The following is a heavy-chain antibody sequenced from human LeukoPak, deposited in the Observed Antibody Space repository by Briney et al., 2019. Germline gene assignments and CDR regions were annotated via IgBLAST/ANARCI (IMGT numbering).Heavy chain of an antibody. CDR2: ISGSGGST. CDR3: ATHYDILTGYYSGY. D-gene: IGHD3-9*01. Sequence: PGGSLRLSCAASGFTFSSYAMSWVRQAPGKGLEWVSAISGSGGSTYYADSVKGRFTISRDNSKNTLYLQMNSLRAEDTAVYYCATHYDILTGYYSGYWGQGTLATVSS. CDR1: GFTFSSYA. J-gene: IGHJ4*02. V-gene: IGHV3-23*01.